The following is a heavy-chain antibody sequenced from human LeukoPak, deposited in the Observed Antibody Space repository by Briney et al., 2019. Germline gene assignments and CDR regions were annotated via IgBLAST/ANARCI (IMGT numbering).Heavy chain of an antibody. V-gene: IGHV3-48*01. CDR2: ISSGSGTI. CDR3: ARDWNYADY. Sequence: GGSLRLSCAASGFSFDSYTMNWVRQAPGKGLEWVSYISSGSGTIYYADSVQGRFTISRDNAKNSQYLQMNSLRVEDTAVYYCARDWNYADYWGQGTLVTVSS. CDR1: GFSFDSYT. D-gene: IGHD1-1*01. J-gene: IGHJ4*02.